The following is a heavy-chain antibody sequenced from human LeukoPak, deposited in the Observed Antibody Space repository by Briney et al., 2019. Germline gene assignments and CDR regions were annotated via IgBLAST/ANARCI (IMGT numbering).Heavy chain of an antibody. Sequence: ASVKVSCKSSGYTFTGYYLHWVRQAPGQGLGWMGWINPNTGGTTYAEKVQGRVTMTRDTSISTAYMELNRLRSDDTAMYFCARGYDFWSAPDAFDIWGQGTMVTVSS. J-gene: IGHJ3*02. CDR2: INPNTGGT. CDR3: ARGYDFWSAPDAFDI. D-gene: IGHD3-3*01. CDR1: GYTFTGYY. V-gene: IGHV1-2*02.